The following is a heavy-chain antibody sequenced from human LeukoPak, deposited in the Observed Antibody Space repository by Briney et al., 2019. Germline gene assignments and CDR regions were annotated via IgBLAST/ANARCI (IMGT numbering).Heavy chain of an antibody. CDR2: INHSGST. CDR3: ARGRATADFDY. Sequence: SETLSLTCAVYGGSFSGYYWSWIRQPPGKGLEWIGEINHSGSTNYNPSLKSRVTISVDTSKNQFSLKLSSVTAADTAVYYCARGRATADFDYWGQGTLVTVSS. CDR1: GGSFSGYY. J-gene: IGHJ4*02. V-gene: IGHV4-34*01. D-gene: IGHD2-2*01.